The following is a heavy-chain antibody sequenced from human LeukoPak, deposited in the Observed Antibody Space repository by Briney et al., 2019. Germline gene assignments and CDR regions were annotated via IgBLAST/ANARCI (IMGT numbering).Heavy chain of an antibody. J-gene: IGHJ4*02. V-gene: IGHV4-38-2*02. CDR1: GYSISSGYY. Sequence: SETLSLTCTVSGYSISSGYYWGWIRQPPGKGLVWIGSIYHSGSTYFNPSLKSRVTMSVDTSKNQFSLKLNSVTAADTAVYYCARDYLLDYWGQGSLVTVSS. CDR3: ARDYLLDY. CDR2: IYHSGST.